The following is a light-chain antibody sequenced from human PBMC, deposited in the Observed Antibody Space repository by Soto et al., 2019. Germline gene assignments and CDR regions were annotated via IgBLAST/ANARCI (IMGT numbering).Light chain of an antibody. Sequence: DTVMTQSPLSLPVTPGEPASISCRSSQSLLHSNGYNYLDWYLQKPGQSPQLLIYLGSNRASGVPDRFSGSGSGTDFTLKISRVEAEDVGVYYRMQALQTPTTFGQGTKV. J-gene: IGKJ1*01. CDR3: MQALQTPTT. CDR2: LGS. V-gene: IGKV2-28*01. CDR1: QSLLHSNGYNY.